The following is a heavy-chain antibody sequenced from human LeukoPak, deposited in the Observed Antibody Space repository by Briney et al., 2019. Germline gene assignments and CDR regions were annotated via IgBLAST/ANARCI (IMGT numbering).Heavy chain of an antibody. V-gene: IGHV4-34*01. J-gene: IGHJ4*02. Sequence: SETLSLTCAVYGGSFSGYYWSWIRQPPGKGLEWIGEINNSGSTNYNPSLKSRVTISVDTSKNQFSLKLSSVTAADTAVYYCARGGLGYCSSTSCSPRFDYWGQGTLVTVSS. CDR3: ARGGLGYCSSTSCSPRFDY. D-gene: IGHD2-2*01. CDR2: INNSGST. CDR1: GGSFSGYY.